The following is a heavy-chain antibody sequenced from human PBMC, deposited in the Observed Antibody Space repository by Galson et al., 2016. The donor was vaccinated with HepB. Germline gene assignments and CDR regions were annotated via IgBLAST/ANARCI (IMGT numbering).Heavy chain of an antibody. CDR2: ISVHNGNT. Sequence: SVKVSCKASDYIFTSHGISWVRQAPGQGLEWMGWISVHNGNTDYARKFQGRFTMTTDTSTSTAYMELRSLRSGDTAVYDCARRLGFVTGILSYKKYDYYHMDVWGQGTTVTVSS. D-gene: IGHD2-21*02. CDR1: DYIFTSHG. V-gene: IGHV1-18*01. J-gene: IGHJ6*02. CDR3: ARRLGFVTGILSYKKYDYYHMDV.